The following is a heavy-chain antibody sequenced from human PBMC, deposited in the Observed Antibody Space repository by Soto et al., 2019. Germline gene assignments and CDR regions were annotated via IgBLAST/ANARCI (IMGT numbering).Heavy chain of an antibody. CDR3: ARIGGRCSSTSFPAGDAFDI. V-gene: IGHV3-48*01. Sequence: EVQLVESGGGLVQPGGSLRLSCAASGFTFSSYSMNWVRQAPGKGLEWVSYISSSSSTIYYVDSVKGRFTISRDNAKNSLYLQMNSLRAEDTAVYYCARIGGRCSSTSFPAGDAFDILGQGKMVTVSS. CDR1: GFTFSSYS. D-gene: IGHD2-2*01. CDR2: ISSSSSTI. J-gene: IGHJ3*02.